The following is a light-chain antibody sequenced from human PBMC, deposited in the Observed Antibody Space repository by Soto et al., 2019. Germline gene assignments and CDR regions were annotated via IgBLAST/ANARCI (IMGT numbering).Light chain of an antibody. CDR2: EVS. CDR1: SSDVGGYTY. Sequence: QSVLTQPASVSGSPGQSITISCTGTSSDVGGYTYVSWYQQHPGKAPKLMIYEVSERPSGVSDRFSGSKSGNTASLTISGLQAEDEADYYCSSYTCTDTVVFGGGTKLTVL. V-gene: IGLV2-14*01. CDR3: SSYTCTDTVV. J-gene: IGLJ2*01.